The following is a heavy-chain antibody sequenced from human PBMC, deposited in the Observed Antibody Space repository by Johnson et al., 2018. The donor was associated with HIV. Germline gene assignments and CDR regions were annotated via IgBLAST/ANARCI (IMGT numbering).Heavy chain of an antibody. CDR2: IKSKTDGGTT. V-gene: IGHV3-15*01. J-gene: IGHJ3*02. CDR3: TICITMIVVVTTDAFDI. CDR1: GFTFSSYW. Sequence: VQLVESGGGLVQPGGSLRLSYAASGFTFSSYWMHWVRQAPGKGLEWVGRIKSKTDGGTTDYAAPVKGRFTIPRDDSKNTLYLQMTSLKTEETAVYYCTICITMIVVVTTDAFDIWGQGTMVTVSS. D-gene: IGHD3-22*01.